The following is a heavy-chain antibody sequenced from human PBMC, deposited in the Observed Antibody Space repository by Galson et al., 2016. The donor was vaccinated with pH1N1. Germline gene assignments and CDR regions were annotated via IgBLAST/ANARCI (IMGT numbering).Heavy chain of an antibody. V-gene: IGHV2-70*01. CDR3: ARLDYGDYSGYFEY. CDR2: IDWDDDK. D-gene: IGHD4-17*01. Sequence: PALVKPTQTLTLTCTFSGFSRSTSGMCVGWIRQPPGKALEWLALIDWDDDKYYSTSLKTRLTISKDTSKNQVVLTMTNMDPVDTATYYCARLDYGDYSGYFEYWGQGTLVTVSS. CDR1: GFSRSTSGMC. J-gene: IGHJ4*02.